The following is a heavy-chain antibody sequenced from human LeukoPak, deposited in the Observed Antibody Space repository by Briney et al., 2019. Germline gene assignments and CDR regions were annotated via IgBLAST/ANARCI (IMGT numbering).Heavy chain of an antibody. J-gene: IGHJ5*02. V-gene: IGHV3-9*01. Sequence: GGSLRLSCAASGFTFDDYAMHWVRQAPGKGLEWVSGISWNSGSIGYADSVKGRFTISRDNAKNSLYLQMNSLRAEDAALYYCAKGKQALLTGYRNWFDPWGQGTLVTVSS. CDR1: GFTFDDYA. D-gene: IGHD3-9*01. CDR2: ISWNSGSI. CDR3: AKGKQALLTGYRNWFDP.